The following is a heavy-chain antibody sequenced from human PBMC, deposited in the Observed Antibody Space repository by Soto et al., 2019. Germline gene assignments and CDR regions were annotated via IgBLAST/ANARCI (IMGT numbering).Heavy chain of an antibody. CDR2: ISGYNGNT. CDR1: GYTFISYG. CDR3: AGGAGAGSSFWGSYFDY. V-gene: IGHV1-18*01. Sequence: QVQLVQSGAEVKKPGASVKVSCKASGYTFISYGISWVRQAPGQGLEWMGWISGYNGNTNYAQKLQGRVTMTTDTSRRQSHVELRALSADDTARYCCAGGAGAGSSFWGSYFDYWGQGTLVTDSS. D-gene: IGHD1-26*01. J-gene: IGHJ4*02.